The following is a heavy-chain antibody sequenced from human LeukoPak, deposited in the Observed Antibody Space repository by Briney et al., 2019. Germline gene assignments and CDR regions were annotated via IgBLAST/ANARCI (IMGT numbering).Heavy chain of an antibody. V-gene: IGHV3-74*01. CDR2: INTDGSST. CDR1: GFTFSSCW. CDR3: ARQTGATTTGGYYFDH. Sequence: GGSLRLSCAASGFTFSSCWMYWVSQAPGKGLVWVSRINTDGSSTSYADSVKGRFSISRDNAKSTLDLQMNSLRADDTAVYYCARQTGATTTGGYYFDHWGQGTLVTVSS. J-gene: IGHJ4*02. D-gene: IGHD1-26*01.